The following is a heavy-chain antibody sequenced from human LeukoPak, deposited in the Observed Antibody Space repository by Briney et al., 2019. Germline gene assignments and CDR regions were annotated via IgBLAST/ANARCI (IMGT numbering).Heavy chain of an antibody. J-gene: IGHJ4*02. D-gene: IGHD6-19*01. V-gene: IGHV3-23*01. Sequence: PGGSLRLSCVASGFPFRSYAMSWVRQAPGKGLEWVSSIGGGGGSTYSADSVKGRFTISRDTSKSTLFLQMNNLRAEDTAVYYCAKDGPGNGWPDLDYWGQGTLVTVSS. CDR3: AKDGPGNGWPDLDY. CDR1: GFPFRSYA. CDR2: IGGGGGST.